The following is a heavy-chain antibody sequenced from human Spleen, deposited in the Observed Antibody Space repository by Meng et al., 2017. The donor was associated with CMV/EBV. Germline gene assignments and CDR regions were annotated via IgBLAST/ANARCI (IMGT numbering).Heavy chain of an antibody. J-gene: IGHJ5*02. D-gene: IGHD3-16*01. CDR1: GYTFTSYA. V-gene: IGHV1-3*01. CDR2: INAGNGNT. CDR3: ARYDLGGGDWFDP. Sequence: QVQLVQSGAEVKKPGASVKVSCKASGYTFTSYAMNWVRQAPGQRLEWMGWINAGNGNTKYSQKFQGRVTITRDKSASKAYMELRSLRSEDTAVYYCARYDLGGGDWFDPWGQGTLVTVS.